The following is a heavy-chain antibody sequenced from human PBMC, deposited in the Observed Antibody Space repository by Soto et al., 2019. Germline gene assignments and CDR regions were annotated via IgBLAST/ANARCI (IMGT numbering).Heavy chain of an antibody. Sequence: ASVKVSCKAPGYTFTSYGISWVRQAPGQGLEWMGWISAYNGNTNYAQKLQGRVTMTTDTSTSTAYMELRSLRSDDTAVYYCARDSVVGSGFDAFDIWGQGTMVTVSS. CDR2: ISAYNGNT. V-gene: IGHV1-18*01. D-gene: IGHD3-10*01. CDR3: ARDSVVGSGFDAFDI. J-gene: IGHJ3*02. CDR1: GYTFTSYG.